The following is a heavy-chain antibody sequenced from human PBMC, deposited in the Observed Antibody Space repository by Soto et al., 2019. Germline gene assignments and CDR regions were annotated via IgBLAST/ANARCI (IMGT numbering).Heavy chain of an antibody. CDR3: ARKPIFGVVIGPTDDAFDI. Sequence: PSETLSLTCTVSGCPISSYYWSWIRQPPGKGLEWIGYIYYSGSTNYNPSLKSRVTISVDTSKNQFSLKLSSVTAADTAVYYCARKPIFGVVIGPTDDAFDIWGQGTMVTVSS. CDR1: GCPISSYY. J-gene: IGHJ3*02. D-gene: IGHD3-3*01. V-gene: IGHV4-59*08. CDR2: IYYSGST.